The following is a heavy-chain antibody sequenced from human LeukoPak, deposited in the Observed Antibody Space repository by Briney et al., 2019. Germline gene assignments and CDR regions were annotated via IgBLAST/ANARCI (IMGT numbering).Heavy chain of an antibody. CDR3: ARDLERGHDERYYFDY. CDR2: ITWNGGST. D-gene: IGHD5-12*01. J-gene: IGHJ4*02. V-gene: IGHV3-20*04. Sequence: RPGGSLRLSCVASGFTFDYYGMGWVRQAPGKGLEWVSAITWNGGSTYYAGSVKGRFTISRDSAKNSLYLQMDSVRPEDTALYYCARDLERGHDERYYFDYWGQGALVTVSS. CDR1: GFTFDYYG.